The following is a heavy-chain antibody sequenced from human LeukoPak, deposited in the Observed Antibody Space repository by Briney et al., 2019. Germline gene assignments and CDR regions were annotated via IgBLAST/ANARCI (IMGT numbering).Heavy chain of an antibody. V-gene: IGHV3-23*01. Sequence: PGGSLRLSCAASGFTFSDYEMNWVRRAPGKGLEWVSGISGRDGTTYYADSVKGRFTISRDNSKNTLYLQMNSLRAEDTAVYYCAKAGSIRFDYWGQGTLVTVSS. CDR2: ISGRDGTT. J-gene: IGHJ4*02. CDR3: AKAGSIRFDY. CDR1: GFTFSDYE. D-gene: IGHD1-26*01.